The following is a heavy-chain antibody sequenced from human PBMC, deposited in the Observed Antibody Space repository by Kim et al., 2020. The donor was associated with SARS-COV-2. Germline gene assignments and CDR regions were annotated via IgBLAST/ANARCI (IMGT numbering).Heavy chain of an antibody. CDR1: GFTFRHYA. Sequence: GGSLRLSCAASGFTFRHYAMSWVRQAPGKGLEWVSTISISGDRIYYADSVRGRFTISRDNTKNTLYLQMNSLRVEDTAVYFCANHLLKPLRHFDYWGQGALVTVSS. J-gene: IGHJ4*02. CDR3: ANHLLKPLRHFDY. D-gene: IGHD2-2*01. V-gene: IGHV3-23*01. CDR2: ISISGDRI.